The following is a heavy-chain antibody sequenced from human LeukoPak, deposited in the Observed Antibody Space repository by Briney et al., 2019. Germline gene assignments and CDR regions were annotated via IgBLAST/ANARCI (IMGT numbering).Heavy chain of an antibody. J-gene: IGHJ6*03. Sequence: SETLSLTCTVSGGSISSSSYYWGWIRQPPGKGLEWIGYIYYSGSTNYNPSLKSRVTISVDTSKNQFSLKLSSVTAADTAVYYCASQNSYYDFWSGYRDYYYYMDVWGKGTTVTVSS. CDR3: ASQNSYYDFWSGYRDYYYYMDV. V-gene: IGHV4-61*05. D-gene: IGHD3-3*01. CDR1: GGSISSSSYY. CDR2: IYYSGST.